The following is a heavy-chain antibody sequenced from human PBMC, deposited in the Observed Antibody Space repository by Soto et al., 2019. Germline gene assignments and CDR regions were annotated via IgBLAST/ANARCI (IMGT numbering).Heavy chain of an antibody. CDR1: GFTFSSYG. D-gene: IGHD2-2*01. Sequence: GGSLRLSCAASGFTFSSYGMHWVRQAPGKGLEWVAVISYDGTNKYYIDSVKGRFTIYRDDSKSTMYLQMTSLRAEDTAIYFCAKDLSHCTSASCYSFDFWGQGILVTV. J-gene: IGHJ4*02. V-gene: IGHV3-30*18. CDR2: ISYDGTNK. CDR3: AKDLSHCTSASCYSFDF.